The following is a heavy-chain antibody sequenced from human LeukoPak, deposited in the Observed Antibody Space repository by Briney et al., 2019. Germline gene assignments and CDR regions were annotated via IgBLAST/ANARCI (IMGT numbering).Heavy chain of an antibody. D-gene: IGHD2-15*01. CDR2: ISGSGGST. Sequence: GGSLRLSCAASGFTFSSYAMSWVRQAPGKGLEWVSAISGSGGSTYYADSVKGRFTISRDNSKNTLYLQMNSLRAEDTAVYYCAKDPFSDFCSGGSCYPDNWFDPWGQGTLVTISS. CDR3: AKDPFSDFCSGGSCYPDNWFDP. V-gene: IGHV3-23*01. CDR1: GFTFSSYA. J-gene: IGHJ5*02.